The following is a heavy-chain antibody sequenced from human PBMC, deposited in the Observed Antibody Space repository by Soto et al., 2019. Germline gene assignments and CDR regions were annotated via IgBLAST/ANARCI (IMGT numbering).Heavy chain of an antibody. CDR3: ARRYSSNEFDY. V-gene: IGHV4-59*08. CDR1: GGSISSYY. Sequence: PSETLSLTCTVSGGSISSYYWSWIRQPPGKGLEWIGYIYYSGSTNYNPSLKSRVTISVDTSKNQFSLKLSSVTAADTAVYYCARRYSSNEFDYWGQGTLVTVSS. J-gene: IGHJ4*02. CDR2: IYYSGST. D-gene: IGHD6-13*01.